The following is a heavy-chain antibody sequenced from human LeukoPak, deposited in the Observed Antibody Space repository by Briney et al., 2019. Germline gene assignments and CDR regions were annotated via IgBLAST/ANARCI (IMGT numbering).Heavy chain of an antibody. Sequence: SETLSLTCAVYGGSFSGYYWGWIRQPPGKGLEWIGEINHSGSTNYNPSLKSRVTISVDTSKNQFSLKLSSVTAADTAVYYCARGYYDILTGYYSPFFDYWGQGTLVTVSS. CDR3: ARGYYDILTGYYSPFFDY. V-gene: IGHV4-34*01. CDR1: GGSFSGYY. D-gene: IGHD3-9*01. CDR2: INHSGST. J-gene: IGHJ4*02.